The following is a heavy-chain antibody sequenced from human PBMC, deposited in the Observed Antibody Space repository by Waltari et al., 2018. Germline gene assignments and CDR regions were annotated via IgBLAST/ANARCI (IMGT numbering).Heavy chain of an antibody. V-gene: IGHV1-24*01. D-gene: IGHD1-26*01. J-gene: IGHJ3*02. CDR1: GYTLTELS. CDR3: ATEGLYSGSSNDAFDI. CDR2: SDPEDGET. Sequence: QVQLVQSGAEVKKPGASVKVSCKVSGYTLTELSMHWVRQAPGKGLEWMGGSDPEDGETIYAQKFQGRVTMTEETSTDTAYMELSSLRSEDTAVYYCATEGLYSGSSNDAFDIWGQGTMVTVSS.